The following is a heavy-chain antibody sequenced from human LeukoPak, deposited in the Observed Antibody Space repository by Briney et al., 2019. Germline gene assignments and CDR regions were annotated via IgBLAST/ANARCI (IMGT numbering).Heavy chain of an antibody. D-gene: IGHD4-17*01. CDR2: IYYSGST. V-gene: IGHV4-31*03. CDR1: GGSISSGGYY. CDR3: AREDYGDYAGYFDY. J-gene: IGHJ4*02. Sequence: SQTLSLTCTVSGGSISSGGYYWSWIRQHLGKGLEWIGYIYYSGSTYYNPSLKSRVTISVDTSKNQFSLKLSSVTAADTAVYYCAREDYGDYAGYFDYWGQGTLVTVSS.